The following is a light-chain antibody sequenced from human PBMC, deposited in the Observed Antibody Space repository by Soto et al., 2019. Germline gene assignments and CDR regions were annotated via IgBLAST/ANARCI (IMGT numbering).Light chain of an antibody. V-gene: IGLV1-47*01. Sequence: QSVLTQPPSASGTPGQRVTISCSGSSSNIGSNYVYWYQQLPGTVPQLLIYRNSERPSGVRDRFSGSKSGTSASLAISGLRSEDEADYYCAAWDDSLSGVVFGGGTKVTVL. CDR1: SSNIGSNY. CDR2: RNS. CDR3: AAWDDSLSGVV. J-gene: IGLJ2*01.